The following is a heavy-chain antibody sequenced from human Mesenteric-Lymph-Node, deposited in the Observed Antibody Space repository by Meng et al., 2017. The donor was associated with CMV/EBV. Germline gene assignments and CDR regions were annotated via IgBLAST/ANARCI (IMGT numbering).Heavy chain of an antibody. V-gene: IGHV4-38-2*02. Sequence: GSLRLSCTVSGYSISSGYYWGWIRQPPGKGLEWVASIYHSGRTDYNPSLKTRVMISIETSRGHFSLKLSSVTAADTAVYYCARANERDSSGYYYNGSPYYFDYWGQGTLVTVSS. D-gene: IGHD3-22*01. CDR1: GYSISSGYY. CDR3: ARANERDSSGYYYNGSPYYFDY. J-gene: IGHJ4*02. CDR2: IYHSGRT.